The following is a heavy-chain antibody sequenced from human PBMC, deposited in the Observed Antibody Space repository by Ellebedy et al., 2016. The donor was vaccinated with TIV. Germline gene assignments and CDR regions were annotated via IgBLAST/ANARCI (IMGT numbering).Heavy chain of an antibody. J-gene: IGHJ4*02. CDR1: GASISSYP. CDR3: ARRKVRSGPAFDY. CDR2: FSYTGST. D-gene: IGHD3-10*01. Sequence: MPSETLSLTCTVSGASISSYPWAWIRQPPGMGLDYIGYFSYTGSTNYSPSLNSRVSISVDTSKNQFSLKLSSVTAADTAVYYCARRKVRSGPAFDYWGQGTLVTVSS. V-gene: IGHV4-59*08.